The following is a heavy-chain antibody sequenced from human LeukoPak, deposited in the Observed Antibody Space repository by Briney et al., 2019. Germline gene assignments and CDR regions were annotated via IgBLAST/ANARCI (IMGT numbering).Heavy chain of an antibody. D-gene: IGHD2-2*01. V-gene: IGHV4-31*03. CDR1: GGSISSGGYY. CDR2: IYYSGST. J-gene: IGHJ4*02. CDR3: ASYCSSTSCSGAPWY. Sequence: SETLSLTCTVSGGSISSGGYYWSWIRQHPGKGLEWIGYIYYSGSTYYNSSLKSRVTISVDTSKNQFSLKLSSVTAADTAVYYCASYCSSTSCSGAPWYWGQGTLVTVSS.